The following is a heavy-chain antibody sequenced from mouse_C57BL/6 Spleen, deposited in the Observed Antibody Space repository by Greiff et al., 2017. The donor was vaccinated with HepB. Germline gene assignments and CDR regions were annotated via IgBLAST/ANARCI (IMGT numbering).Heavy chain of an antibody. D-gene: IGHD2-1*01. Sequence: VHVKQSGGDLVKPGGSLKLSCAASGFTFSSYGMSWVRQTPDKRLEWVATISSGGSYTYYPDSVKGRFTISRDNAKNTLYLQMSSLKSEDTAMYYCARHDGNSYFDYWGQGTTLTVSS. CDR3: ARHDGNSYFDY. CDR1: GFTFSSYG. V-gene: IGHV5-6*01. J-gene: IGHJ2*01. CDR2: ISSGGSYT.